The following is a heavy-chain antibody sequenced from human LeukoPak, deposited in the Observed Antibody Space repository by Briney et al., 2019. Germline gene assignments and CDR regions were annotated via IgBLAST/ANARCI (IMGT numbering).Heavy chain of an antibody. CDR1: GGSISSGGYY. V-gene: IGHV4-31*03. Sequence: SETLSLTCTVSGGSISSGGYYWSWIRQHTGRGVEWIGYFYYIRRTYYNPSLKSRLTISVDTSKNQFSLKLISVTAADTAVYYCASVEWIQLWYYFDYWGQGTLVTVSS. CDR3: ASVEWIQLWYYFDY. J-gene: IGHJ4*02. CDR2: FYYIRRT. D-gene: IGHD5-18*01.